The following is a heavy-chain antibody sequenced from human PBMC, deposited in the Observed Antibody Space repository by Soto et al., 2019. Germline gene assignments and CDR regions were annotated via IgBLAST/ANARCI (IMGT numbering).Heavy chain of an antibody. V-gene: IGHV5-10-1*01. J-gene: IGHJ5*02. CDR1: GYTFTTFW. CDR3: ARIYCTTTTCDSWFDP. Sequence: GESLKISCTGFGYTFTTFWISWVRQMPGKGLEWMGRIDPGDTYATYSPAFQGHVTISADKATSAAYLQWSSLKASDTAMYFCARIYCTTTTCDSWFDPWGQGTLVTVSS. CDR2: IDPGDTYA. D-gene: IGHD2-2*01.